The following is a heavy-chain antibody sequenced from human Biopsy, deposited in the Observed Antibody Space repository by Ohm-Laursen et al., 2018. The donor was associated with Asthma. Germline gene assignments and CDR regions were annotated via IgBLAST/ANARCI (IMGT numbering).Heavy chain of an antibody. CDR2: IHHSGTS. CDR3: ARIPRRSGSYFVDY. V-gene: IGHV4-31*03. Sequence: SRTLSLTCTVSGVCISSGGWCWKWPRQDPGKGPERIGYIHHSGTSYFIPSLKSRVCFSRDTSKNQFTLRLSSVTAADTAMYYCARIPRRSGSYFVDYWGQGTLVTVSS. CDR1: GVCISSGGWC. J-gene: IGHJ4*02. D-gene: IGHD3-22*01.